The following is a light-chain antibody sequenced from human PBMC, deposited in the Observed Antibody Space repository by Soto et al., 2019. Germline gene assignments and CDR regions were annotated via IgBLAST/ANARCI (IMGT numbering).Light chain of an antibody. V-gene: IGKV3-15*01. Sequence: EIVMTQSPATLSVSPGERATLSCRASQSVSSNLAWYQQKPGQTPTLLIYVASTRATGIPARFSCSGSGTEFTLTISSLQSEDFAVYYCQQYNVWPLTFGGGTKVEFK. CDR1: QSVSSN. CDR3: QQYNVWPLT. CDR2: VAS. J-gene: IGKJ4*01.